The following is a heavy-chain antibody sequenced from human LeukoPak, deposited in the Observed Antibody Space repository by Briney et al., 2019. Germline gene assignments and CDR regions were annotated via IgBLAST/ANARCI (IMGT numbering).Heavy chain of an antibody. J-gene: IGHJ4*02. CDR2: INHSGST. D-gene: IGHD3-10*01. Sequence: PSETLSLTCAVYGGSFSGYYWSWIRQPPGKGLEWIGEINHSGSTNYNPSPKSRVTISVDTSKNQFSLKLSSVTAADTAVYYCARTVYYYGSGSSRYYFDYWGQGTLVTVSS. CDR3: ARTVYYYGSGSSRYYFDY. V-gene: IGHV4-34*01. CDR1: GGSFSGYY.